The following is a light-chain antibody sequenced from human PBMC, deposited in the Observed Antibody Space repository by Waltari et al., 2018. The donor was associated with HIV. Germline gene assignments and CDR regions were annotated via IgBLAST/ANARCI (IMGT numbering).Light chain of an antibody. CDR2: DAS. J-gene: IGKJ1*01. V-gene: IGKV3-15*01. CDR1: QTVSTN. Sequence: EIALTHSAATLSVSPGERDTLSCRASQTVSTNLAWYQQKPGQAPRVLIYDASTRATGTPARFSGSGSGTEFTLTISSLQSEDFAVYFCQQYNDWPTTFGQGTKVEIK. CDR3: QQYNDWPTT.